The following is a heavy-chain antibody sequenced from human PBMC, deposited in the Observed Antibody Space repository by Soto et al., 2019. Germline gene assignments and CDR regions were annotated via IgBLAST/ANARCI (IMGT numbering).Heavy chain of an antibody. J-gene: IGHJ6*02. CDR1: GFTFSNAW. CDR3: TTQSITIFGVVPTQPYYYYGMAV. V-gene: IGHV3-15*01. CDR2: IKSKTDGGTT. D-gene: IGHD3-3*01. Sequence: SLRLSCAASGFTFSNAWMSWVRQAPGKGLEWVGRIKSKTDGGTTDYAAPVKGRFTISRDDSKNTLYLQMNSLKTEDTAVYYCTTQSITIFGVVPTQPYYYYGMAVSGQGTTVIGSS.